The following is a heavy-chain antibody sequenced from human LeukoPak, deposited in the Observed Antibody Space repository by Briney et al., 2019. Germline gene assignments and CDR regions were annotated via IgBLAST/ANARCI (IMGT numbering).Heavy chain of an antibody. CDR2: ISAYSGDT. CDR3: ARVPIAARPGYYYYGMDV. V-gene: IGHV1-18*01. CDR1: GYTFTSYG. J-gene: IGHJ6*02. Sequence: ASVKVSCKASGYTFTSYGISWVRQAPGQGLEWMGWISAYSGDTNYAQKFQGRVTITADESTSTAYMELSSLRSEDTAVYYCARVPIAARPGYYYYGMDVWGQGTTVTVSS. D-gene: IGHD6-6*01.